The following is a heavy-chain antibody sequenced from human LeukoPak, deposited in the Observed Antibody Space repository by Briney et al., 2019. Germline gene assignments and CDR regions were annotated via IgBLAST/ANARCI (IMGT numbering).Heavy chain of an antibody. Sequence: GGSLRLSCAASGFTFSSYAMSWVRQAPGKGREWVSVISDSGGGTYYADSVKGRFTISRDNSKNTLYLQMNSLRTEDTAVYYCAKDRGGATMYYFESWGQGTLVTVSS. CDR3: AKDRGGATMYYFES. D-gene: IGHD3-16*01. J-gene: IGHJ4*02. V-gene: IGHV3-23*01. CDR2: ISDSGGGT. CDR1: GFTFSSYA.